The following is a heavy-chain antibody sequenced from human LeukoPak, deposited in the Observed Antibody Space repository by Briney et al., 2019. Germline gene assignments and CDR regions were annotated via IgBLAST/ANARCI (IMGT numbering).Heavy chain of an antibody. J-gene: IGHJ6*03. CDR1: GGSISSYY. V-gene: IGHV4-59*01. D-gene: IGHD2-8*01. CDR2: IYYSGST. CDR3: ARAYGRNYYHYMDV. Sequence: PSETLSLTCTVSGGSISSYYWSWIRQPPGKGLEWIGYIYYSGSTNYNPSLKSRVTISVDTSKNQFSLKLSSVTAADTAVYYCARAYGRNYYHYMDVWGKGTTVTISS.